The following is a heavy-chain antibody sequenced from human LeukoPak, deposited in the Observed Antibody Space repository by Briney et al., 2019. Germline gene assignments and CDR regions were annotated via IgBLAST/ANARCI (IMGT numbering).Heavy chain of an antibody. CDR1: GFTFSSYA. Sequence: GRSLRLSCAASGFTFSSYAMPWVRQAPGKGLEWVAVISYDGSNKYYADSVKGRFTISRDNSKNTLYLQMNSLRAEDAAVYYCAREARADLYYYYYYGMDVRGQGTTVTVSS. CDR3: AREARADLYYYYYYGMDV. CDR2: ISYDGSNK. J-gene: IGHJ6*02. V-gene: IGHV3-30-3*01.